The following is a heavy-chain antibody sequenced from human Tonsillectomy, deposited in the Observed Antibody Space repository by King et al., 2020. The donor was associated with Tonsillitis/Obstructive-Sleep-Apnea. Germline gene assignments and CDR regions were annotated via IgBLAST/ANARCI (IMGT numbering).Heavy chain of an antibody. CDR2: IYPVDSDT. CDR1: GYSFTSYW. CDR3: ARPLGYCSGGSCYSFDY. V-gene: IGHV5-51*01. Sequence: EVQLVESGAEVKKPGESLKISCKGSGYSFTSYWISWVRQMPGKGLEWMGIIYPVDSDTRYSPSFQGQVTISADKSISTAYLQWSSLKASDTAMYYCARPLGYCSGGSCYSFDYWGQGTLVTVSS. D-gene: IGHD2-15*01. J-gene: IGHJ4*02.